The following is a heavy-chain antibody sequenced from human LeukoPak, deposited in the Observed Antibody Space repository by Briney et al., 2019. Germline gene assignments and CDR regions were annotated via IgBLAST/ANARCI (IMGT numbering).Heavy chain of an antibody. CDR1: GYTFTSYY. CDR2: INPSGGST. J-gene: IGHJ5*02. CDR3: VRDGEGVAISVNYWFAP. Sequence: GASVKVSCKASGYTFTSYYMHWVRQAPGQGLEWMGIINPSGGSTSYAQKFQGRVTMTRDTSTSTVYMELSSLRSEDTAVYYCVRDGEGVAISVNYWFAPWGQGTLVTVSS. D-gene: IGHD3-10*01. V-gene: IGHV1-46*01.